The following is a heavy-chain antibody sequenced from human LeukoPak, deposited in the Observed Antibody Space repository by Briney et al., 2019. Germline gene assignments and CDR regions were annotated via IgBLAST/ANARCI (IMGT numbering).Heavy chain of an antibody. CDR2: IWYDGSNK. CDR3: AKNKGWELPAELDS. D-gene: IGHD2-15*01. CDR1: GFTFSSYG. Sequence: GGSLRLSCAASGFTFSSYGMHWVRQAPGKGLEWVAVIWYDGSNKYYADSVKGRFTISRDNSKNTLYLQMNSLRAEDTAVYYCAKNKGWELPAELDSWGQGALVIVSS. V-gene: IGHV3-30*02. J-gene: IGHJ4*02.